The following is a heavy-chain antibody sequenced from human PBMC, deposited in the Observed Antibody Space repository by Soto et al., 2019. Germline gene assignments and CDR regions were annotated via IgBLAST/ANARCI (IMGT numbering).Heavy chain of an antibody. J-gene: IGHJ4*02. CDR3: ARIREYYYGSGYYFDY. CDR1: GGSISSSSYY. D-gene: IGHD3-10*01. Sequence: QLQLQESGPGLVKPSETLSLTCTVSGGSISSSSYYWGWIRQPPGKGLEWIGSIYYSGSTYYNPSLKSRVTISVDTSKNQFSLKLSSVTAADTAVYYCARIREYYYGSGYYFDYWGQGTLVTVSS. CDR2: IYYSGST. V-gene: IGHV4-39*01.